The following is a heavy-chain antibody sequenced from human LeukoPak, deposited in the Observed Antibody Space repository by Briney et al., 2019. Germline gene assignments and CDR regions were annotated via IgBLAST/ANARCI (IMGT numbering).Heavy chain of an antibody. V-gene: IGHV1-46*01. CDR1: GYTFTNYY. Sequence: ASVTVSCTASGYTFTNYYMHWVRQAPGQGPEWMGIINPSGGDTMYAQKFQGRVTMTRDMSTSTVYMELNSLRSEDTAVYYCARGRHILVVTANFDYWGQGTLVTVSS. CDR3: ARGRHILVVTANFDY. CDR2: INPSGGDT. J-gene: IGHJ4*02. D-gene: IGHD2-21*02.